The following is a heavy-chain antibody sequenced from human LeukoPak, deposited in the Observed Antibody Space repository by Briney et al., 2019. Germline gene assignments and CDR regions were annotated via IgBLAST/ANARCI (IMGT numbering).Heavy chain of an antibody. Sequence: SVKVSCKASGGTFSSYAISWVRQAPGQGPEWMGRIIPIFGTANYAQKFQGRVTITTDESTSTAYMELSSLRSEDTAVYYCARDRLPRRGSGYYFDYWGQGTLVTVSS. D-gene: IGHD3-22*01. CDR3: ARDRLPRRGSGYYFDY. CDR2: IIPIFGTA. CDR1: GGTFSSYA. V-gene: IGHV1-69*05. J-gene: IGHJ4*02.